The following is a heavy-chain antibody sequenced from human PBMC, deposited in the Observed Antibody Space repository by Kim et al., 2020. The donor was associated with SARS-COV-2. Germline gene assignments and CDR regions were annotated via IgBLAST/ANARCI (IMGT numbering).Heavy chain of an antibody. Sequence: DSVKGRFPMSRDNSKNALYLHMNTLRADDAAVYYCAKFSASAHFYYVIDVWGQGTPVTVSS. V-gene: IGHV3-23*01. CDR3: AKFSASAHFYYVIDV. J-gene: IGHJ6*02.